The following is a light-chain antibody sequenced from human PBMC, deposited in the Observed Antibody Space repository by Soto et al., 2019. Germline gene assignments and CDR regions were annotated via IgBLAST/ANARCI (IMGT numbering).Light chain of an antibody. CDR3: VRYMGSGIPRV. Sequence: QTVVTQEPSFSVSPGGTVTLTCALSSGAVSTSYYPSWYQQTPGQAPRTLIYSTNTRTSGVPDRFSGSILGNKAALALTGAQADAEYDYDCVRYMGSGIPRVFGGGTKLTVL. CDR1: SGAVSTSYY. CDR2: STN. V-gene: IGLV8-61*01. J-gene: IGLJ3*02.